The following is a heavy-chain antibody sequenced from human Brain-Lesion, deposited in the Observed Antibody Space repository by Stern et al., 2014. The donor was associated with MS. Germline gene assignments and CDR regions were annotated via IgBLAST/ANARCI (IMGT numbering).Heavy chain of an antibody. Sequence: VQLVQSGAEVKKPGSSVKVSCKTSGGTFSSYTINWVRQAPGQGLEWMGRIISLLDIADYAQKFQGRVTITADKSTSTAYMELSSLRSEDTAVYYCARESTGDAFDIWGQGTMVTVSS. CDR3: ARESTGDAFDI. D-gene: IGHD3-10*01. V-gene: IGHV1-69*09. J-gene: IGHJ3*02. CDR2: IISLLDIA. CDR1: GGTFSSYT.